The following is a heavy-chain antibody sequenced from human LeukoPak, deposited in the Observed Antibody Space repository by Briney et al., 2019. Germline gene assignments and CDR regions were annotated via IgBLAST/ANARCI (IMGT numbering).Heavy chain of an antibody. D-gene: IGHD6-13*01. V-gene: IGHV3-30*02. J-gene: IGHJ6*03. CDR3: AKVGAYSSSSYYYYYMDV. CDR2: IRYDGSNK. CDR1: GFTFSTYG. Sequence: PGGSLRLSCAASGFTFSTYGMHWVRQSPGKELEWVAFIRYDGSNKYYADSVKGRFTISRDNSKNTLYLQMNSLRAEDTAVYYCAKVGAYSSSSYYYYYMDVWGKGTTVTISS.